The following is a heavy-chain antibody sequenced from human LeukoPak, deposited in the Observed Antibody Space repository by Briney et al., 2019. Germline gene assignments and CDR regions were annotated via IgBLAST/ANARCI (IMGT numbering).Heavy chain of an antibody. V-gene: IGHV4-34*01. Sequence: SETLSLTCAVYGGSFSGYYWSWIRQPPGKGLEWIGEINHSGSTNYNPSLKSRVTISVDTSKNQFSLKLSSVTAADTAVYYCARAAAYSYPFDYWGQGTLVTVSS. CDR3: ARAAAYSYPFDY. CDR2: INHSGST. D-gene: IGHD5-18*01. J-gene: IGHJ4*02. CDR1: GGSFSGYY.